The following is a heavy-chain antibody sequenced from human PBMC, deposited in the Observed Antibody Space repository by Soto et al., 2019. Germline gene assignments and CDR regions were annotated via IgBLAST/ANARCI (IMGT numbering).Heavy chain of an antibody. Sequence: EVQLVESGGGLVKPGGSLRLSCAASGFTFSSYSMNWVRQAPGKGLEWVSSISSSSSYIYYADSVKGRFTISRDNAKNSLYLQMNSLRAEDTAVYYCARDRLTGGAVAGTAGDGWFDPWGQGTLVTVSS. CDR1: GFTFSSYS. CDR3: ARDRLTGGAVAGTAGDGWFDP. D-gene: IGHD6-19*01. J-gene: IGHJ5*02. V-gene: IGHV3-21*01. CDR2: ISSSSSYI.